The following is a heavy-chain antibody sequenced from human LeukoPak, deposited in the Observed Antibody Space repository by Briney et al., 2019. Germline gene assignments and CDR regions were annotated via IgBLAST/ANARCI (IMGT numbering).Heavy chain of an antibody. CDR3: ARDYDSSGYYYVYWFDP. CDR1: GGSISNYY. CDR2: IYYSGST. D-gene: IGHD3-22*01. J-gene: IGHJ5*02. V-gene: IGHV4-59*12. Sequence: SETLSLTCTVSGGSISNYYWSWIRQSPGKGLEWIGYIYYSGSTNYNPSLKSRVTMSVDTSKNQFSLKLSSVTAADTAVYYCARDYDSSGYYYVYWFDPWGQGTLVTVSS.